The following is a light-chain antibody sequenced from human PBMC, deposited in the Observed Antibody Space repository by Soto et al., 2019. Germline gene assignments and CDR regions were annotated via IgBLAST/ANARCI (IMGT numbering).Light chain of an antibody. CDR1: QSVSSN. Sequence: EIVMTQSPATLSVSPGERATLSCRASQSVSSNLAWYQQKPGQAPRLLLYGASTRATGIPARFSGSGSGTEFTLTISSLQSEDFAVYYCQQYNNWPRTFGKGT. V-gene: IGKV3-15*01. CDR3: QQYNNWPRT. CDR2: GAS. J-gene: IGKJ1*01.